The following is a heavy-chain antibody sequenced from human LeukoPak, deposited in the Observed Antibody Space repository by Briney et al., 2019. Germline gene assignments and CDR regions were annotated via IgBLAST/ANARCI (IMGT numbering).Heavy chain of an antibody. V-gene: IGHV3-23*01. D-gene: IGHD6-19*01. CDR2: ISGSGGST. Sequence: GASLRLSCAASGFTFSSYAMSWVRQAPGKGLDWVSAISGSGGSTYYADSVKGRFTISRDNSKNTLYLQMNSLRAEDTAVYYCARHSSGWYNYWGQGTLVTVSS. CDR1: GFTFSSYA. J-gene: IGHJ4*02. CDR3: ARHSSGWYNY.